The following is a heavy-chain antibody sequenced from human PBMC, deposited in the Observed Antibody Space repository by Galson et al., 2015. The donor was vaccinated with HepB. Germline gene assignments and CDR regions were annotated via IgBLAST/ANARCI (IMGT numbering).Heavy chain of an antibody. CDR1: GGSISSYY. J-gene: IGHJ5*02. V-gene: IGHV4-59*01. Sequence: SETLSLTCTVSGGSISSYYWSWIRQPPGKGLEWIGYIYYSGSTNYNPSLKSRVTISVDTSKNQFSLKLSSVTAADTAVYYCAGGQYYDFWSGYFIDPWGQGTLVTVSS. CDR3: AGGQYYDFWSGYFIDP. D-gene: IGHD3-3*01. CDR2: IYYSGST.